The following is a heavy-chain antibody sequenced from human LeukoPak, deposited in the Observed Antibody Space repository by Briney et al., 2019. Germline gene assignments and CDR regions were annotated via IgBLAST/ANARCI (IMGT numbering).Heavy chain of an antibody. CDR1: GGSISSYY. J-gene: IGHJ4*02. D-gene: IGHD6-19*01. CDR3: ARGRWSAVAGTIYDY. V-gene: IGHV4-59*01. Sequence: SETLSLTCTVSGGSISSYYWSWIRQPPGKGLEWIGYIYYSGSTNYNPSLKSRVTISVDTSKNQFSLKLSSVTAADTAVYYCARGRWSAVAGTIYDYWGQRTLVTVSS. CDR2: IYYSGST.